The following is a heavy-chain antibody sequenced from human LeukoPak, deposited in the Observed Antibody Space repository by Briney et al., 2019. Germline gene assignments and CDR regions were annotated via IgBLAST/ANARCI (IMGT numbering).Heavy chain of an antibody. V-gene: IGHV3-21*01. CDR3: ARAPDSSLRNNQLVIETVYYFDY. CDR2: ISSSSSSYI. Sequence: GGSLRLSCAASGFTFSSYSMNWVRQAPGKGLEWVSSISSSSSSYIYYADSVKGRFTVSRDNAKNSLYLQMNSLRAEDTAVYYCARAPDSSLRNNQLVIETVYYFDYWGQGTLVTVSS. D-gene: IGHD6-6*01. J-gene: IGHJ4*02. CDR1: GFTFSSYS.